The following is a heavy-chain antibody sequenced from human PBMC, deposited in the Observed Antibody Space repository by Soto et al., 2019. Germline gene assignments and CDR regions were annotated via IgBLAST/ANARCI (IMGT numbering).Heavy chain of an antibody. Sequence: QVQLVESGGGVVQPGRSLRLSCAASGFTFSSDGMHWVRPAPVKGLVWVEVMWYDGSNKYYADYVKGRFTISRDNTKNTLYLQMNSLRAEDTAVYYCARENYGSGSFDSWGQGTLVTVSS. D-gene: IGHD3-10*01. V-gene: IGHV3-33*01. J-gene: IGHJ4*02. CDR2: MWYDGSNK. CDR1: GFTFSSDG. CDR3: ARENYGSGSFDS.